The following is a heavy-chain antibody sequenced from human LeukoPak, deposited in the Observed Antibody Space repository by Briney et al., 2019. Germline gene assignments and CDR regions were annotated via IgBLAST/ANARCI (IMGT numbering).Heavy chain of an antibody. CDR2: IYYSGST. Sequence: SETLSLTCTVSGGSISSYYWSWIRQPPGKGLEWIGYIYYSGSTNYNPSLKSRVTISVDTSKNQFSLKLSSVTAAATAVYYCARDPYYYYGMDVWGQGTTVTVSS. CDR1: GGSISSYY. V-gene: IGHV4-59*01. CDR3: ARDPYYYYGMDV. J-gene: IGHJ6*02.